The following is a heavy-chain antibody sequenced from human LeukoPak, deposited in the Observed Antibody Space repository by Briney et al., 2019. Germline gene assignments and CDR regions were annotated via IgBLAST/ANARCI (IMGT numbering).Heavy chain of an antibody. D-gene: IGHD2/OR15-2a*01. J-gene: IGHJ5*02. V-gene: IGHV3-30*18. Sequence: GGSLRLSCAASGFTFSSYGMHWVRQAPGKGLEWVAVISYDGSNKYYADSVKGRFTISRDNSKNTLYLQMNSLRAEDTAVYYCAKDPFPKGQFDPWGQGTLVTVSS. CDR2: ISYDGSNK. CDR3: AKDPFPKGQFDP. CDR1: GFTFSSYG.